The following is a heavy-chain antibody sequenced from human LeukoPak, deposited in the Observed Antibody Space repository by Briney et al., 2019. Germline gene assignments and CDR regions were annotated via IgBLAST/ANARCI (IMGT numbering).Heavy chain of an antibody. CDR3: AKVGAISSWYGHVDY. D-gene: IGHD6-13*01. CDR2: IRYDGSNK. Sequence: PGVSLRLSCAASGFTFSSYGMHWVRQAPGKGLEWVAFIRYDGSNKYYADSVKGRFTISRDNSKNTLYLQMNSLRAEDTAVYYCAKVGAISSWYGHVDYWGQGTLVTVSS. V-gene: IGHV3-30*02. CDR1: GFTFSSYG. J-gene: IGHJ4*02.